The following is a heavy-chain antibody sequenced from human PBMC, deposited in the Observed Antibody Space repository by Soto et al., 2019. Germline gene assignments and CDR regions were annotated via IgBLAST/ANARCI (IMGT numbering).Heavy chain of an antibody. CDR1: GFTFSSHA. J-gene: IGHJ4*02. D-gene: IGHD3-3*01. V-gene: IGHV3-23*01. CDR3: AKRFTLFGEVKLSPDFDY. CDR2: ISYSGTTT. Sequence: EVQLLESGGGLVQPEGSLRLSCAASGFTFSSHAMSWVRQAPGKGLEWVSAISYSGTTTYYAESVKGRFTISRDNSKNTLYLQMNSLCVEDTALYYCAKRFTLFGEVKLSPDFDYWGQGTLVTVSS.